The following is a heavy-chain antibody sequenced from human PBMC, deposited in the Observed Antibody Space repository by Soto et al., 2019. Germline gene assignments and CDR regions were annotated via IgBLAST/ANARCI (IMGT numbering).Heavy chain of an antibody. V-gene: IGHV3-30-3*01. J-gene: IGHJ6*02. CDR1: GFTFSSYA. CDR2: ISYDGSNK. Sequence: GGSMRVSCAASGFTFSSYARHWVRQATGKGLEWVAVISYDGSNKYYADSVKGRFTISRDNSKNTLYLQMNSLRAEDTAVYYCASERYYDSSGFYGMDVWGQGTTVTVSS. CDR3: ASERYYDSSGFYGMDV. D-gene: IGHD3-22*01.